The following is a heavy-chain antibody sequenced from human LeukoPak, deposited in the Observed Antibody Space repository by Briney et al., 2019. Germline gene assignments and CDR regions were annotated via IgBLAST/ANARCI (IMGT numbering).Heavy chain of an antibody. J-gene: IGHJ6*02. D-gene: IGHD2-2*01. V-gene: IGHV3-66*04. CDR3: ARLVPAAHYGMDV. CDR2: IYSGGSS. CDR1: GFIVSSYY. Sequence: GGSLRLSCVASGFIVSSYYMSWVRQPPGKGLEWVSIIYSGGSSYYADSVKGRFTISRDNSKNTLYLQMNSLRAEDTAVYYCARLVPAAHYGMDVWGQGTTATVSS.